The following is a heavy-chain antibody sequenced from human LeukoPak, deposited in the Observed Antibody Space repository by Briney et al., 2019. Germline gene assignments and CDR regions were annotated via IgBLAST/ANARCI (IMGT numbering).Heavy chain of an antibody. CDR1: GGSFSGYY. Sequence: MPSETLSLTCAVYGGSFSGYYWSWIRQPPGKGLEWIGEINHSGSTNYNPSLKSRVTMSVDTSKNQFSLKLSSVTAADTAVYYCARGPSIAAAGGWFDPWGQGTLVTVSS. CDR3: ARGPSIAAAGGWFDP. V-gene: IGHV4-34*01. CDR2: INHSGST. J-gene: IGHJ5*02. D-gene: IGHD6-13*01.